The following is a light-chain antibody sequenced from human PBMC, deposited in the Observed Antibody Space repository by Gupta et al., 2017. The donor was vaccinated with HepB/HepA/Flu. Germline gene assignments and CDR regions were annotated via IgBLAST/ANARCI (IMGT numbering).Light chain of an antibody. CDR2: DAS. Sequence: EIVLTQYPATLSLSPGERATLSCRASQCVSSYLAWYQQKPGQAPRLLIYDASNRATGIPARFSGSGSGTDFTLTISSLEPEDFAVYYCQHRINWPWTFGQGTKVEIK. CDR1: QCVSSY. V-gene: IGKV3-11*01. J-gene: IGKJ1*01. CDR3: QHRINWPWT.